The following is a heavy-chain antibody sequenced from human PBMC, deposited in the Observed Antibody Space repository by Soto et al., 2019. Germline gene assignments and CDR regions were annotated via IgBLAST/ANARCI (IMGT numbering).Heavy chain of an antibody. CDR3: AGGGSYDTTGYYWNWFDP. CDR1: GDSISSGNSY. J-gene: IGHJ5*02. Sequence: SETLSLTCTVSGDSISSGNSYWSWIRQSPGKGLEWFGYIYYSGSTYYNPSLKSRITISVDTSKNQFSLKLSSVTAADTAVYYCAGGGSYDTTGYYWNWFDPWGQGTLVTXSS. CDR2: IYYSGST. D-gene: IGHD3-22*01. V-gene: IGHV4-30-4*01.